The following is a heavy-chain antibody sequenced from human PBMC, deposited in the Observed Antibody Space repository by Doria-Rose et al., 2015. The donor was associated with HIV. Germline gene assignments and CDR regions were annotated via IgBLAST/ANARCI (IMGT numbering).Heavy chain of an antibody. V-gene: IGHV2-26*01. J-gene: IGHJ4*02. CDR3: ARIKSSRWYHKYYFDF. CDR2: IFSYDER. CDR1: GVSLSSPGMG. D-gene: IGHD6-13*01. Sequence: QVTLKESGPVLVKPTGTLTLTCTVSGVSLSSPGMGVSWIRQPPGKALEWLANIFSYDERSYKTSRKSRLTISRGTSKSQVVLTMTDMDPVDTATYYCARIKSSRWYHKYYFDFWGQGTLVIVSA.